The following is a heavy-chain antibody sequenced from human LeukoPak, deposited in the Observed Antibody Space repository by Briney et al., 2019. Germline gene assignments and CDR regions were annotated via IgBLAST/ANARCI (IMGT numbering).Heavy chain of an antibody. CDR1: AGSISSGGSS. D-gene: IGHD5-12*01. CDR2: IYYSGIT. Sequence: SETLSLTCAVSAGSISSGGSSWSWIRQPPGKGLEWIGYIYYSGITYYNPSLKSRVTISVDTSKNQFSLKLSSVTAADTAVYYCARGEGYSGYEAGAFDIWGQGTMVTVSS. CDR3: ARGEGYSGYEAGAFDI. V-gene: IGHV4-30-4*07. J-gene: IGHJ3*02.